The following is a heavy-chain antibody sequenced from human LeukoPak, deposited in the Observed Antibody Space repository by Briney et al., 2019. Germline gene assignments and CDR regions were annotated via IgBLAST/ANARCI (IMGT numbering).Heavy chain of an antibody. CDR2: ISSNGGST. Sequence: GGSLRLSCSASGFTFSSYAMHWVRQAPGKGLEYVSAISSNGGSTYYADSVKGRFTISRDNSKNTLYLQMNSLRAEDTAIYYCAKGGHCSGGSCYSRWFDPWGQGTLVTVSS. CDR1: GFTFSSYA. D-gene: IGHD2-15*01. V-gene: IGHV3-64*04. CDR3: AKGGHCSGGSCYSRWFDP. J-gene: IGHJ5*02.